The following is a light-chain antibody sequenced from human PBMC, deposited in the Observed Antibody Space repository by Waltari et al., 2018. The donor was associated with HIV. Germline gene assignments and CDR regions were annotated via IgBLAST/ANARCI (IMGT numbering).Light chain of an antibody. V-gene: IGLV4-60*03. J-gene: IGLJ3*02. CDR2: LAGSGNY. Sequence: QPVLTQSSSASASLGSSVALTRTLSDGHSDYVIAWPQQQPGKAPRYVMKLAGSGNYNMGSGVPDRFSGSSSGADRFLIISKLQSDDEATYYCETWDSNTRVFAGGTELTVL. CDR3: ETWDSNTRV. CDR1: DGHSDYV.